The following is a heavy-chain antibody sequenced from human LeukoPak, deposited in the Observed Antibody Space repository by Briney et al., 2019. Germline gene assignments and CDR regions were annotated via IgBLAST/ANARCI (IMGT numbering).Heavy chain of an antibody. V-gene: IGHV4-59*01. Sequence: SETLSLTCSVSGASLSSYYWGWIRQSPGKGLEWLGYISDTGKTDYNPSLKSRGTLSLDTSKNQFSLRLTSVTAADAAVYYCVTGYYEPFDNWGQGTLVTVSS. CDR2: ISDTGKT. CDR3: VTGYYEPFDN. D-gene: IGHD3-3*01. J-gene: IGHJ4*02. CDR1: GASLSSYY.